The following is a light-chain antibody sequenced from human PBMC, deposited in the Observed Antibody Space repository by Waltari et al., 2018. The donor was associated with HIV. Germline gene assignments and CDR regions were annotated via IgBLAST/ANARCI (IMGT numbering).Light chain of an antibody. CDR2: AAS. CDR1: QGISSY. V-gene: IGKV1-9*01. CDR3: QRLNGYPLT. Sequence: DILLTQSPSFLSASVGDRVTITCRASQGISSYLAWYQQKPGKAPKLLIYAASTLQSGVPSRFSGSGSGTEFTLTISSLQPEDFATYYCQRLNGYPLTFGGGTKVEIK. J-gene: IGKJ4*01.